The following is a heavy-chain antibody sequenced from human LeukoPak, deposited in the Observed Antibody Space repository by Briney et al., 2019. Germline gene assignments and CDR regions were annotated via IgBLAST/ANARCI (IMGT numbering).Heavy chain of an antibody. Sequence: SETLSLTCTVSGYSISRGYYWGWIRQPPGKGLEWIGSIYHSGSTYYNPSLKSRVTISVDTSKNQFSLKLSSVTAADTAVYYCARDRIHYYDSSGYSDYWGQGTLVTVSS. D-gene: IGHD3-22*01. V-gene: IGHV4-38-2*02. J-gene: IGHJ4*02. CDR1: GYSISRGYY. CDR3: ARDRIHYYDSSGYSDY. CDR2: IYHSGST.